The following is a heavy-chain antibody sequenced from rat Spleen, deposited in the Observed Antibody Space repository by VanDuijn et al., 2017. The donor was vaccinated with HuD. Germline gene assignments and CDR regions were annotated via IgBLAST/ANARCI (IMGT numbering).Heavy chain of an antibody. V-gene: IGHV5S23*01. CDR2: ISPSGGST. D-gene: IGHD1-11*01. CDR1: GFTFSDYN. J-gene: IGHJ2*01. Sequence: EVQLVESGGGLVQPGRSLKLSCAASGFTFSDYNMAWVRQAPKKGLEWVASISPSGGSTYYRDSVKGRFTISRDNAKSTLYLQMDSLRSEDTATYYCARAPPLRRVSSYFDYWGQGVMVTVSS. CDR3: ARAPPLRRVSSYFDY.